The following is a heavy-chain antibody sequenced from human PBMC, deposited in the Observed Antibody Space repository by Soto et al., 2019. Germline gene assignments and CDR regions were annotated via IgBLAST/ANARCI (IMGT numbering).Heavy chain of an antibody. D-gene: IGHD2-2*01. CDR2: IYYSGST. CDR3: ARDVPAVYAFDI. V-gene: IGHV4-31*03. J-gene: IGHJ3*02. Sequence: PSETLSLTCTVSGGSISSGGYYWSWIRQHPGKGLEWIGYIYYSGSTYYNPSLKSRVTISVDTSKNQFSLKLSSVTAADTAVYYCARDVPAVYAFDIWGQGTMVTVSS. CDR1: GGSISSGGYY.